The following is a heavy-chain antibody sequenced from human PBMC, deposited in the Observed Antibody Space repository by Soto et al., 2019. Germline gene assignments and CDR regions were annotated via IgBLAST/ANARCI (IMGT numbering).Heavy chain of an antibody. Sequence: QVQLVQSGAEVKKPGASVKLSCKSSEYTFTDYYIHWVRQAPGQGLEWMGLINPSGRSTSYAQKFQGRVTMTRDTSTSTVYMELSSLRSEDTAVYYCATAAYSTSSYDFWGQGTLVTVSS. J-gene: IGHJ4*02. CDR2: INPSGRST. V-gene: IGHV1-46*01. CDR3: ATAAYSTSSYDF. CDR1: EYTFTDYY. D-gene: IGHD6-13*01.